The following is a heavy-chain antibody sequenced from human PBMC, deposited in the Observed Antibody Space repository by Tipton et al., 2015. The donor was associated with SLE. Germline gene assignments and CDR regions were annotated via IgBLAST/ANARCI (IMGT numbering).Heavy chain of an antibody. Sequence: GLVKPSETLSFTCTVSGGSFTSHYWSCIRQPPGKGLEWIGNIYYTGSTNYNPSLKSRVTMSVDTSKNQFSLKLSSVTAADTAVYYCARDRGGLGSINRGIDYWGQGTLVTVSS. J-gene: IGHJ4*02. CDR1: GGSFTSHY. D-gene: IGHD3-10*01. CDR2: IYYTGST. V-gene: IGHV4-59*11. CDR3: ARDRGGLGSINRGIDY.